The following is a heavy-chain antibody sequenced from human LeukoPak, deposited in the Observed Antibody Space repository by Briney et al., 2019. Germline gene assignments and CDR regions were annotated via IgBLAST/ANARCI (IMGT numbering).Heavy chain of an antibody. CDR1: GYTFTSYA. V-gene: IGHV1-3*01. Sequence: ASVKVSCKASGYTFTSYAMHWVRQAPGQRLEWMGWINAGNGITKYSQKFQGRVTITRDTSASTAYMELSSLRSEDTAVYYCARGPPGVRGAPYYFDYWGQGTLVTVSS. J-gene: IGHJ4*02. CDR3: ARGPPGVRGAPYYFDY. CDR2: INAGNGIT. D-gene: IGHD3-10*01.